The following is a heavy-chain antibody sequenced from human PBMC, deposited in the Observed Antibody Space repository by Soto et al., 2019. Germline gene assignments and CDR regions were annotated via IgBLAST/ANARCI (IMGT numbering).Heavy chain of an antibody. J-gene: IGHJ3*01. CDR1: GASMSSYY. Sequence: QVQLQQSGPGLVKPSETLSLTCSVSGASMSSYYWSWIRQPPGKGLEWIGFIYSTGSTNYNPSLKSRVTLSLDTSKNQFSLKLSSVTAADTAMYYCARDAGGSGNEAFEVWGQGTMVTVSS. D-gene: IGHD1-26*01. CDR3: ARDAGGSGNEAFEV. CDR2: IYSTGST. V-gene: IGHV4-59*01.